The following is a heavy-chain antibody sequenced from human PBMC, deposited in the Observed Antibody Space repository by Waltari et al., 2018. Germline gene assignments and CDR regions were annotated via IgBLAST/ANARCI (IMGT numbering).Heavy chain of an antibody. CDR2: INHSGST. V-gene: IGHV4-34*01. CDR1: GGSFSGYY. D-gene: IGHD3-3*01. Sequence: QVQLQQWGAGLLKPSETLSLTCAVYGGSFSGYYWSWIRQPPGKGLEWIGEINHSGSTNCSPSLKGRVTISVDTSKNQFALKLSSVTAADTAVYYCARGNPYYDFWSGYYIYYGMDVWGQGTTVTVSS. CDR3: ARGNPYYDFWSGYYIYYGMDV. J-gene: IGHJ6*02.